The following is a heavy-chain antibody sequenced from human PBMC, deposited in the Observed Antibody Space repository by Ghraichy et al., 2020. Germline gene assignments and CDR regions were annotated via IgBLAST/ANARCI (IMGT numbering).Heavy chain of an antibody. J-gene: IGHJ4*02. CDR3: ARDGWQLLESLFFDY. Sequence: SETLSLTCTISGGSIGTYYWSWIRQPAGKGLEWIGRIYSTGSTNYNPSLKSRVTMSVDTSKNQFSLRLSSVTAADTAVYYCARDGWQLLESLFFDYWGQGALVTVSS. V-gene: IGHV4-4*07. CDR1: GGSIGTYY. CDR2: IYSTGST. D-gene: IGHD1-26*01.